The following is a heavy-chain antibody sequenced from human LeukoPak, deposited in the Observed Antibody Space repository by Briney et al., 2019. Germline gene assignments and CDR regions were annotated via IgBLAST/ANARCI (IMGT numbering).Heavy chain of an antibody. CDR1: GGSISSSSYY. Sequence: IPSETLSLTCTVSGGSISSSSYYWDWIRQPPGKGLEWIGEINRGGDTSYNPSLKSRVTMSVDTSKNQFSLKLSSVTAADTAVYYCARGYGSGSFYGYWGQGTLVTVSS. V-gene: IGHV4-39*07. J-gene: IGHJ4*02. D-gene: IGHD3-10*01. CDR3: ARGYGSGSFYGY. CDR2: INRGGDT.